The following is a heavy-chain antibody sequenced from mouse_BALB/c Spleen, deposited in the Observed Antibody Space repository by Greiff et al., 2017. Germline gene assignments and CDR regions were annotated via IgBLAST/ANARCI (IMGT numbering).Heavy chain of an antibody. Sequence: EVKLMESGPGLVKPSQSLSLTCTVTGYSITSDYAWNWIRQFPGNKLEWMGYISYSGSTSYIPSLKSRISITRDTSKNQFFLQLNSVTTEDTATYYCARGGLRYAMDYWGQGTSVTVSS. CDR2: ISYSGST. J-gene: IGHJ4*01. CDR1: GYSITSDYA. D-gene: IGHD2-4*01. V-gene: IGHV3-2*02. CDR3: ARGGLRYAMDY.